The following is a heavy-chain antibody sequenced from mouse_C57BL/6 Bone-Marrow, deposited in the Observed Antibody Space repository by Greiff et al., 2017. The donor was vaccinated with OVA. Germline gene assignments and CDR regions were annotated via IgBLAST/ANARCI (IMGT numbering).Heavy chain of an antibody. Sequence: DVQLVESGGGLVKPGGSLKLSCAASGFTFSSYTMSWVRQTPEKRLEWVATISGGGGNTYYPDSVKGRFTISRDNAKNTLYLQMSSLRSEDTASYYCARPYYGYALGMDYWGQGTAVTVSS. CDR3: ARPYYGYALGMDY. D-gene: IGHD2-9*01. J-gene: IGHJ4*01. V-gene: IGHV5-9*01. CDR2: ISGGGGNT. CDR1: GFTFSSYT.